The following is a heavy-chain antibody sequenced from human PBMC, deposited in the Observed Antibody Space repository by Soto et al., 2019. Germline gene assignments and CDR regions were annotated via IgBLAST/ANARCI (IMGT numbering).Heavy chain of an antibody. CDR2: IYHSGST. V-gene: IGHV4-30-2*01. Sequence: SETLSLTCAVSGGSISSGGYSWSWIRQPPGKGLEWIGYIYHSGSTYYNPSLKSRVTISVDRSKNQFSLKLSSVTAADTAVYYCARAQIGAVAGPFFDYWGQGTLVTVSS. D-gene: IGHD6-19*01. CDR1: GGSISSGGYS. J-gene: IGHJ4*02. CDR3: ARAQIGAVAGPFFDY.